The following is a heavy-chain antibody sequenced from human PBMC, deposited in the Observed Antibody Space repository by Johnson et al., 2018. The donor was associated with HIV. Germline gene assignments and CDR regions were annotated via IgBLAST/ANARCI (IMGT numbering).Heavy chain of an antibody. CDR1: GFTFSTYW. V-gene: IGHV3-74*02. Sequence: VQLVESGGGLVQPGGSLRLSCAASGFTFSTYWMNWVRQAPGKGLVWVSRLNSDGSRTDYADSVKGRFPISRDNAKNTLYLQMNSLRAEDTAVYYCTRGRHSLDAFDVGGQGTMVTVSS. CDR3: TRGRHSLDAFDV. CDR2: LNSDGSRT. D-gene: IGHD2-21*01. J-gene: IGHJ3*01.